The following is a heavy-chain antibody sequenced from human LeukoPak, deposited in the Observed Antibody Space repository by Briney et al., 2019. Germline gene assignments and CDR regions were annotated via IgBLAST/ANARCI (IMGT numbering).Heavy chain of an antibody. V-gene: IGHV4-39*01. CDR1: GGSISSSTYY. J-gene: IGHJ3*02. CDR3: ARRGGRGAFDI. CDR2: IYYSGST. Sequence: SETLSLTCTVSGGSISSSTYYWGWIRQPPGKGLEWIGSIYYSGSTYYNPSLKSRVTISVDTSKNQFSLNLNSVTAADTAVYYCARRGGRGAFDIWGQGTMVTVSS. D-gene: IGHD1-1*01.